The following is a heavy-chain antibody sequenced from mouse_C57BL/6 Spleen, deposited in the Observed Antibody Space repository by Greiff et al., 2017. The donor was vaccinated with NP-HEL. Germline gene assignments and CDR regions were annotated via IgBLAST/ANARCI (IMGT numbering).Heavy chain of an antibody. Sequence: QVQLQQPGAELVRPGSSVKLSCKASGYTFTSYWMDWVKQRPGQGLEWIGNIYPSDSETHYNQKFKDKATLTVDKSSSTAYMQLSSLTSEDSAVYYCARGDYGSRAMDYWGQGTSVTVSS. V-gene: IGHV1-61*01. CDR2: IYPSDSET. J-gene: IGHJ4*01. D-gene: IGHD1-1*01. CDR1: GYTFTSYW. CDR3: ARGDYGSRAMDY.